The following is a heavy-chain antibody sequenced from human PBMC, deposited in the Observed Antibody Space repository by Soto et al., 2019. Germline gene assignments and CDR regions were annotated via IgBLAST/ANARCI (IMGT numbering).Heavy chain of an antibody. CDR3: ARVRGAPFGNWFDP. CDR2: IIPIFGTA. D-gene: IGHD3-3*01. Sequence: SVKVSCKASGGTFSSYAISWVRQAPGQGLEWMGGIIPIFGTANYAQKFQGRVTITADESTSTAYMELSSLRSEDTAVYYCARVRGAPFGNWFDPWGQGTLVTVSS. V-gene: IGHV1-69*13. CDR1: GGTFSSYA. J-gene: IGHJ5*02.